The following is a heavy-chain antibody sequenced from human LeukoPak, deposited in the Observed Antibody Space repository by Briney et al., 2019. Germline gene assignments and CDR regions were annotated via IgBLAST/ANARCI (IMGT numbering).Heavy chain of an antibody. CDR1: GGTFSSYA. Sequence: SVKVSCKASGGTFSSYAISWVRQAPGQGLECMGRIIPIFGTANYAQKFQGRVTITTDESTSTAYMELSSLRSEDTAVYYCARDRIAAAGDFDYWGQGTLVTVSS. V-gene: IGHV1-69*05. J-gene: IGHJ4*02. CDR3: ARDRIAAAGDFDY. CDR2: IIPIFGTA. D-gene: IGHD6-13*01.